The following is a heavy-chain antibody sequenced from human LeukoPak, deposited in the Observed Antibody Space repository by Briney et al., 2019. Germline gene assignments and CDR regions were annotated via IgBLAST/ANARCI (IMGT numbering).Heavy chain of an antibody. CDR2: INWNGGYT. V-gene: IGHV3-20*04. CDR1: GFTFDDYG. D-gene: IGHD3-22*01. J-gene: IGHJ4*02. CDR3: VRDSHYYDTTDPKYRLDY. Sequence: GGSLRLSCAASGFTFDDYGMSWVRQVPGKGLEWLSGINWNGGYTPYVDSVKGRSTISRDNAKNSLYLEIHSLRVEDTGVYYCVRDSHYYDTTDPKYRLDYWGQGTLVSVSS.